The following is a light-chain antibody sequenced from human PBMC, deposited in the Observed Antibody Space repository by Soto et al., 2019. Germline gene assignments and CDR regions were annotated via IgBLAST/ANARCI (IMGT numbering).Light chain of an antibody. Sequence: QSALTQPASVSGSPGQSITISCTGSSSDIGDYDYVSWFQQHPGKAPKLMISEVNNRPSGVSNRFSGSKSGNTAYLTISGLQVEDEAEYFCFSFTNTSNHVLGTGTKVT. CDR2: EVN. CDR1: SSDIGDYDY. V-gene: IGLV2-14*01. J-gene: IGLJ1*01. CDR3: FSFTNTSNHV.